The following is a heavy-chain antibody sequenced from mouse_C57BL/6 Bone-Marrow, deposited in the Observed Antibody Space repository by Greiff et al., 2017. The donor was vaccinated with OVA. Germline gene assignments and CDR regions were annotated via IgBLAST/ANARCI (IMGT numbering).Heavy chain of an antibody. V-gene: IGHV2-6*01. CDR1: GLSFTSYG. CDR2: LWGVGCT. CDR3: ASFGFAY. Sequence: QVQLKESGPGLVAPSQSLSITCTVSGLSFTSYGVDWVRQSPGKGPEWQGVLWGVGCTNYNSALKSRLSISKDNSKSQVFLKMNSLQTDDTAMYYCASFGFAYWGQGTLVTVSA. J-gene: IGHJ3*01.